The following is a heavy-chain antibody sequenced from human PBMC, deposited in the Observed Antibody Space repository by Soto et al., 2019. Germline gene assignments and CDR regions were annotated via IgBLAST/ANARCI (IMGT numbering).Heavy chain of an antibody. CDR1: GFNFSSYA. V-gene: IGHV3-23*01. D-gene: IGHD6-13*01. CDR2: ISGSGGST. J-gene: IGHJ6*02. CDR3: GTADSSSWYFTLGLEYYGMDV. Sequence: GGSLRLSCAASGFNFSSYAMSWVRQAPGKGLESISAISGSGGSTYYADSVKGRFTISRDNAKNSLYLQMNSLRAEDTAVYYCGTADSSSWYFTLGLEYYGMDVWGQGTTVTVSS.